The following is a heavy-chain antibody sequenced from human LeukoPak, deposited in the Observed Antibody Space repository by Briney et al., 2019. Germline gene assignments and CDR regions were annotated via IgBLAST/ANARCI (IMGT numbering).Heavy chain of an antibody. D-gene: IGHD5-24*01. V-gene: IGHV3-48*01. CDR2: IGIDSGNT. CDR1: GFTFSDYS. J-gene: IGHJ4*02. Sequence: GGSLRLSCAASGFTFSDYSMNWVRQAPGKGLEWISYIGIDSGNTNYADSVKGRFTISGDKAKNSLYLQMNSLRVKDTAAYYCARDYKYAFDNWGQGTLVTVSS. CDR3: ARDYKYAFDN.